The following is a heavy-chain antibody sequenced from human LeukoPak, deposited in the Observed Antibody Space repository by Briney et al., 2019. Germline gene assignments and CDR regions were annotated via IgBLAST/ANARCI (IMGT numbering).Heavy chain of an antibody. D-gene: IGHD6-13*01. V-gene: IGHV1-2*02. CDR3: ARVIAAAGTLSTHFDY. J-gene: IGHJ4*02. Sequence: ASVKVSCKASGYTFTGYYMHWVRQAPGQGLAWMGWINPNSGGTNYAQKFQGRVTMTRDTSISTAYMELSRLRSDDTAVYYCARVIAAAGTLSTHFDYWGQGTLVTVSS. CDR2: INPNSGGT. CDR1: GYTFTGYY.